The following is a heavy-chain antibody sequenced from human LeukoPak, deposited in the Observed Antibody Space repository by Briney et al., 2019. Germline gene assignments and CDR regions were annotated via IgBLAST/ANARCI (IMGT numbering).Heavy chain of an antibody. CDR1: GGSISSGGYY. V-gene: IGHV4-31*03. CDR3: ARVPRGFGDRYYFVY. Sequence: SVTLSLTCTVSGGSISSGGYYWSWIRQHPGKGLEWIGYIYYSGRTYYNPSLKSRVTISVDTSKNQFSLKLSSVTAADTAVYYCARVPRGFGDRYYFVYWGQGTLVTVSS. D-gene: IGHD3-10*01. CDR2: IYYSGRT. J-gene: IGHJ4*02.